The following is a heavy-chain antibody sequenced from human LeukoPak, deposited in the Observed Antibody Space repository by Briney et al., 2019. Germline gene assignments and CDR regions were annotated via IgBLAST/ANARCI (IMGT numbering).Heavy chain of an antibody. CDR1: GYTFTSYA. V-gene: IGHV7-4-1*02. J-gene: IGHJ4*02. Sequence: ASVKVSCKTSGYTFTSYAINWGRQAPGQGLEWMGWINTNTGNPTYAQGFTGRFVFSLDTSVSTAYLQTSSLKAEDTAVYYCARSNNDGDYLGVGFDYWGQGTLVTVSS. CDR3: ARSNNDGDYLGVGFDY. D-gene: IGHD4-17*01. CDR2: INTNTGNP.